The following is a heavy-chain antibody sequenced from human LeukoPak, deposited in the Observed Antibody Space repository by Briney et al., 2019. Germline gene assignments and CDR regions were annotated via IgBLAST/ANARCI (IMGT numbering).Heavy chain of an antibody. Sequence: PGGSLRLSCATSGFTFGYYEMNWVRQAPGKGLEWVSYISSSSSTIYYADSVRGRFTISRDNAKNSLYLQMNSLRAEDTAVYYCARDGDLWPFDYWGQGTLVTVSS. CDR2: ISSSSSTI. CDR3: ARDGDLWPFDY. D-gene: IGHD4-17*01. J-gene: IGHJ4*02. V-gene: IGHV3-48*01. CDR1: GFTFGYYE.